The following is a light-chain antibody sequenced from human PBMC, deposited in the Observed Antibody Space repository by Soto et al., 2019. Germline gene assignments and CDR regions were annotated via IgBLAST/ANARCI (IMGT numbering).Light chain of an antibody. CDR2: EAS. CDR1: QSISSY. V-gene: IGKV3-11*01. CDR3: QQRTDWVT. Sequence: EIVSILSPDSQSLSLVDSPTLSCRASQSISSYVAWYQLKPGQARRLLIYEASNRATGIPARFSGSGSGTDFTLTISSLEPEDFAVYYCQQRTDWVTFGGGTKVDIK. J-gene: IGKJ4*01.